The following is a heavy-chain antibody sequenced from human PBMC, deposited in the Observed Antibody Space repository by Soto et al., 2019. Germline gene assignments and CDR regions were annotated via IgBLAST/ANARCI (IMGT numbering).Heavy chain of an antibody. V-gene: IGHV4-39*01. CDR2: IYYSGST. Sequence: PSETLSLTCTVSGGSISSSSYYWGWIRQPPGKGLEWIGSIYYSGSTYYNPSLKSRVTISVDTSKNQFSLKLSSVTAADTAVYYCARHVRVAVDESTDYYYMDVWGKGTTVTVSS. J-gene: IGHJ6*03. D-gene: IGHD6-19*01. CDR1: GGSISSSSYY. CDR3: ARHVRVAVDESTDYYYMDV.